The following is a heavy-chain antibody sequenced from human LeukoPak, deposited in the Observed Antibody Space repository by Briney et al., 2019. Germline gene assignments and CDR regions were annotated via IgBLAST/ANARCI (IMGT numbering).Heavy chain of an antibody. CDR1: GGSISSYY. J-gene: IGHJ3*02. CDR2: IYYSGST. CDR3: ASTGYGGNSAAFDI. V-gene: IGHV4-59*01. D-gene: IGHD4-23*01. Sequence: PSETLSLTCTVSGGSISSYYWSWIRQPPGKGLEWIGYIYYSGSTNYNPPLKGRVTISVDTSKNQFSLKLSSVTAADTAVYYCASTGYGGNSAAFDIWGQGTMVTVSS.